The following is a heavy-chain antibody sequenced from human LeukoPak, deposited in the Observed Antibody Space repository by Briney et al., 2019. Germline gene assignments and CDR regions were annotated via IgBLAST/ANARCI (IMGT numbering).Heavy chain of an antibody. Sequence: GESLKISCKGSGYIFATYWIGWVRQMPGKGLEWMGIIFPGDSDTRYSPSFQSQVTISVDKSISTAYLQWSSLKASDTAMYYCARVKIMSSFGGFIVLLFDLWGQGPRVSVSS. J-gene: IGHJ3*01. CDR1: GYIFATYW. CDR2: IFPGDSDT. D-gene: IGHD3-16*02. V-gene: IGHV5-51*01. CDR3: ARVKIMSSFGGFIVLLFDL.